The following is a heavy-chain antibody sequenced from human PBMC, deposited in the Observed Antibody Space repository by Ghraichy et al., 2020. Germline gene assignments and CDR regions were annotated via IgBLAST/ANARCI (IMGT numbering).Heavy chain of an antibody. J-gene: IGHJ6*02. CDR3: AKDSSGWYASLNYFYDGMDV. CDR2: ISYDGNKK. Sequence: GGSLRLSCAASGFTFSNFGMHWVRQAPGKGLEWVALISYDGNKKYYADSVKGRFTISRDNSKNTLYLQMNSLRAEDTAVYYCAKDSSGWYASLNYFYDGMDVWGQGTTVTVSS. V-gene: IGHV3-30*18. D-gene: IGHD6-19*01. CDR1: GFTFSNFG.